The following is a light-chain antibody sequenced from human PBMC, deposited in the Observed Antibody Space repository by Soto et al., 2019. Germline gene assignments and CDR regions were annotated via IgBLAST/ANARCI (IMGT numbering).Light chain of an antibody. CDR1: QDISNS. CDR3: QQAYSFPVT. Sequence: DIQLTQSPSSVSASVGDRVTITCRASQDISNSLAWYRHKPGEAPNLLIFAASNLQSGVPSRFSGSGSGTDFTLTISSLHPEDFASYYCQQAYSFPVTFGQGTKLEIK. J-gene: IGKJ2*01. CDR2: AAS. V-gene: IGKV1D-12*01.